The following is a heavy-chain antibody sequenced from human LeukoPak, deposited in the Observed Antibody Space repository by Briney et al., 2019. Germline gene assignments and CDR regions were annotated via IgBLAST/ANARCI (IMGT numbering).Heavy chain of an antibody. CDR2: IYYSGST. D-gene: IGHD3-3*01. CDR1: GGSISSSSYF. Sequence: SETLSLTCTVSGGSISSSSYFWGWIRQPPGKGLEWIGSIYYSGSTYYNPSLKSRVTISVDTSKNQFSLKLSSVTAADTAVYYCARAGRGARFLEWLVNFDYWGQGTLVTVSS. CDR3: ARAGRGARFLEWLVNFDY. V-gene: IGHV4-39*07. J-gene: IGHJ4*02.